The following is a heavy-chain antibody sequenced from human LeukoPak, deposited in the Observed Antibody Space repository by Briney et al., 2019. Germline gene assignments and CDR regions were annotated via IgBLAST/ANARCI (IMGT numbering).Heavy chain of an antibody. V-gene: IGHV3-15*07. D-gene: IGHD5-12*01. CDR3: AAGGYDFSY. CDR1: GFTFYNTW. Sequence: GXSLRLSCTVSGFTFYNTWMNWVRRAPGKGLEWVGRIKTRSDGGTTDYAAPIKGRFTISRDDSKNTLFLQMNSLKTEDTAVYYCAAGGYDFSYWGQGTLVTVSS. CDR2: IKTRSDGGTT. J-gene: IGHJ4*02.